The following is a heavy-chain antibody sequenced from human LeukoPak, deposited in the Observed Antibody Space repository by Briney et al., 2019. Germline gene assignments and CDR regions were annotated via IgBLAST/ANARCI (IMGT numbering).Heavy chain of an antibody. V-gene: IGHV3-15*01. D-gene: IGHD3-10*01. CDR2: VKSKGAGETT. CDR3: TLIQGWGSGSYYLDY. J-gene: IGHJ4*02. CDR1: GFSISNDW. Sequence: GGSLRLSCAASGFSISNDWMSWVRQAPGKGLEWVGRVKSKGAGETTDYAAPVKGRLTISRDDSKNTLYLQMNSLKTEDTAVYYCTLIQGWGSGSYYLDYWGQGTLVTVSS.